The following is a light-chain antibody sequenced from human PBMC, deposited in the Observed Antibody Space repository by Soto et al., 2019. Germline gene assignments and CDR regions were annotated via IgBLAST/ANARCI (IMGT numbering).Light chain of an antibody. CDR1: SSDVGAYNY. Sequence: QSVLTQPASVSGSPGQSITISCTGSSSDVGAYNYDSWYQQHHPGEAPKLIIYDVTHRPAGVSNRFSGSKSDNTASLTISGLQTEDESDYYCSSYTIAATYVFGTGTKLTVL. CDR3: SSYTIAATYV. J-gene: IGLJ1*01. V-gene: IGLV2-14*03. CDR2: DVT.